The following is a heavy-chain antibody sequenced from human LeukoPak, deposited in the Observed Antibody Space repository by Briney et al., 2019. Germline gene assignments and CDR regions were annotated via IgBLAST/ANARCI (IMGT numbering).Heavy chain of an antibody. Sequence: SETLSLTCTVSGGSISSSSYYWGWIRQPPGKGLEWIGYIYYSGSTNYNPSLKSRVTISVDTSKNQFSLKLSSVTAADTAVYYCATGGYCSGGSCYYGAFDIWGQGTMVTVSS. D-gene: IGHD2-15*01. CDR2: IYYSGST. J-gene: IGHJ3*02. CDR1: GGSISSSSYY. V-gene: IGHV4-61*05. CDR3: ATGGYCSGGSCYYGAFDI.